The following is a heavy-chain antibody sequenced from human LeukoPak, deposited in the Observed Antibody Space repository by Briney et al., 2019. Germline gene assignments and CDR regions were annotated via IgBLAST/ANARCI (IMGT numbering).Heavy chain of an antibody. J-gene: IGHJ4*02. Sequence: PSETLSLTCTVSGGSISSYYWSWIRQPPGKGLEWIGYIYYSGSTNYNPSLKSRVTISVDTSKNQFSLKLSSVTAADTAVYYCARGGYYGSVDYWGQGTLVTVSS. D-gene: IGHD3-10*01. CDR2: IYYSGST. V-gene: IGHV4-59*01. CDR1: GGSISSYY. CDR3: ARGGYYGSVDY.